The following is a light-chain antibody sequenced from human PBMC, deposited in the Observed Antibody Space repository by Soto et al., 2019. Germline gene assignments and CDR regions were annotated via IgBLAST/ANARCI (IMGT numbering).Light chain of an antibody. V-gene: IGKV3-20*01. CDR1: QSVSNNY. Sequence: EIVLTQSPGTLSLSPGERATLSCRASQSVSNNYLAWYQQKPGQAPRLLIYDASNRATGIPDRFSGSGSGTDFTLTISRLEPEDFAVYHCQQYSSSPLTFGGGTKVDIK. J-gene: IGKJ4*01. CDR3: QQYSSSPLT. CDR2: DAS.